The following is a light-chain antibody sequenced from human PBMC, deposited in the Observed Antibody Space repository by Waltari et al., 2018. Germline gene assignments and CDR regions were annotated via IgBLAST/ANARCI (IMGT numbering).Light chain of an antibody. V-gene: IGLV2-11*01. CDR2: DVS. J-gene: IGLJ1*01. CDR1: SSDAGGSNY. CDR3: CSYAGSYTLYV. Sequence: QSALTQPRSVSGSPGQSVTISCTGTSSDAGGSNYVSWYQQHPGKAPKLMIYDVSKRPSGVPDRFSGSKSGNTASLTISGLQAEDEADYYCCSYAGSYTLYVFGTGTKVTVL.